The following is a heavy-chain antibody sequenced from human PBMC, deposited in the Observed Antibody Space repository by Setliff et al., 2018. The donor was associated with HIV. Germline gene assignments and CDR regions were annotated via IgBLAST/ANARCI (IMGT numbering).Heavy chain of an antibody. CDR1: GGSISSGGYY. J-gene: IGHJ3*02. CDR3: ARVSQDLLGAFDI. CDR2: IYYSGST. V-gene: IGHV4-31*03. Sequence: PSETLSLTCTVSGGSISSGGYYWSWIRQHPGKGLEWIGYIYYSGSTYYNPSLKSRVTISVDTSKNQFSLKLSSVTAADTAMYYCARVSQDLLGAFDIWGQGTLVTVSS. D-gene: IGHD7-27*01.